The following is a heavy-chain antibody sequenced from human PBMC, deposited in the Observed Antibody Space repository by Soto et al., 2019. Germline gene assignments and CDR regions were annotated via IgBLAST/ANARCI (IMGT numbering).Heavy chain of an antibody. CDR1: GFTFSGSA. CDR2: IRSKANSYAT. D-gene: IGHD3-10*01. J-gene: IGHJ6*02. V-gene: IGHV3-73*01. CDR3: TRDREMVRGTGGYYYYGMDV. Sequence: GGSLRLSCAASGFTFSGSAMHWVRQASGKGLEWVGRIRSKANSYATAYAASVKGRFTISRDDSKNTAYLQMNSLKTEDTAVYYCTRDREMVRGTGGYYYYGMDVWGQGTTVTVSS.